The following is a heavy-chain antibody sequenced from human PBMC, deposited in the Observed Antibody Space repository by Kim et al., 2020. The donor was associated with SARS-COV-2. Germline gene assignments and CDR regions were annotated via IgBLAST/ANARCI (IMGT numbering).Heavy chain of an antibody. V-gene: IGHV3-21*04. CDR3: ARAQYSSGWYHGY. CDR1: GFTFSSYS. CDR2: ISSSSSYI. J-gene: IGHJ4*02. D-gene: IGHD6-19*01. Sequence: GGSLRLSCAASGFTFSSYSMNWVRQAPGKGLEWVSSISSSSSYIYYADSVKGRFTISRDNAKNSLYLQMNSLRAEDTAVYYCARAQYSSGWYHGYWGQGTLVTVSS.